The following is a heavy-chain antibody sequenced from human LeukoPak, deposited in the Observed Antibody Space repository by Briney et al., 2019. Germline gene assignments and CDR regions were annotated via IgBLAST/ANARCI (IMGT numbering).Heavy chain of an antibody. V-gene: IGHV1-69*13. CDR3: ARDNGYYGSGSYSFDY. D-gene: IGHD3-10*01. Sequence: ASVKVSCKASGGTFSSYAISWVRQPPGQGLEWMGGIIPIFGTANYAQKFQGRVTITADESTSTAYMELSSLRSEDTAVYYCARDNGYYGSGSYSFDYWGQGTLVTVSS. J-gene: IGHJ4*02. CDR2: IIPIFGTA. CDR1: GGTFSSYA.